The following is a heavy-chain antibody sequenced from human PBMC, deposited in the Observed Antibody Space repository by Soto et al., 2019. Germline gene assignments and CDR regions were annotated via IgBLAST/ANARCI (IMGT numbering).Heavy chain of an antibody. J-gene: IGHJ5*02. V-gene: IGHV3-7*04. D-gene: IGHD2-21*01. Sequence: EVHLVESGGALVQPGGSLRLSCAASGFTFSDNWMTWVRQTPGKGLEGVANMNPDGSAQYYLDSVKGRFTISRDNAKNSLYLQMNNLRGEDTAVYYCTRDLNHDCGPWGQGTQVIVSS. CDR1: GFTFSDNW. CDR3: TRDLNHDCGP. CDR2: MNPDGSAQ.